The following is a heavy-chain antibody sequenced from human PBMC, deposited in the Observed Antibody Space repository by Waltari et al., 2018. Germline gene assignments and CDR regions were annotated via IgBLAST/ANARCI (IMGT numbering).Heavy chain of an antibody. V-gene: IGHV3-23*04. CDR1: EFTFSSYA. CDR2: ISGSGDNT. CDR3: AKTIFGEVSDAFDI. D-gene: IGHD3-3*01. Sequence: EVQLVESGGGLVQPGGSLRLSCAASEFTFSSYALTWVRQAPGKGLEWVSLISGSGDNTYYADSVKGRLTISRDNSKNTLYLQMNSLRVEDTAIYYCAKTIFGEVSDAFDIWGQGRMVTVSS. J-gene: IGHJ3*02.